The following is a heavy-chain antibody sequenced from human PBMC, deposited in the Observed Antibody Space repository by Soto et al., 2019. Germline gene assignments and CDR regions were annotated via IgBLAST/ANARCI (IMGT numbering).Heavy chain of an antibody. D-gene: IGHD5-12*01. J-gene: IGHJ3*02. Sequence: SETLSLTCTVSGGSIRPYFWSWIRQPAGKGLEWIGRMYATGTTNYNPSLKSRVSMSIDTSENQFSLKLRSVTAADTAVYYCARDGGYTGYEQGNPFDIWGQGTMVTVSS. CDR2: MYATGTT. CDR1: GGSIRPYF. V-gene: IGHV4-4*07. CDR3: ARDGGYTGYEQGNPFDI.